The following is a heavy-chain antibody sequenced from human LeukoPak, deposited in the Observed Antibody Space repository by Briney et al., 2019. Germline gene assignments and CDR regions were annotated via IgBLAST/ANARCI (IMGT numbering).Heavy chain of an antibody. D-gene: IGHD6-19*01. CDR1: GGSVSSGSYY. Sequence: SGTLSLTCAVSGGSVSSGSYYWSWIRQPPGKGLEWIGYIYYSGSTNYNPSLKSRVTISVDTSKNQFSLKLSSVTAADTAVYYCARYSSGWYYFDYWGQGTLVTVSS. CDR2: IYYSGST. CDR3: ARYSSGWYYFDY. V-gene: IGHV4-61*01. J-gene: IGHJ4*02.